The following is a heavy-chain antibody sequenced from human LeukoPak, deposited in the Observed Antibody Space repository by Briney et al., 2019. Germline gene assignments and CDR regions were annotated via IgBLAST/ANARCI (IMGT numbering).Heavy chain of an antibody. V-gene: IGHV4-39*01. CDR2: IYYSGST. D-gene: IGHD6-13*01. J-gene: IGHJ4*02. CDR1: GGSISSSSYY. Sequence: ETLSLTCTVSGGSISSSSYYWGWIRQPPGKGLEWIGSIYYSGSTYYNPSLKSRVTISVDTSKNQFSLKLSSVTAADTAVYYCATPFSSSWYAPHYWGQGTLVTVSS. CDR3: ATPFSSSWYAPHY.